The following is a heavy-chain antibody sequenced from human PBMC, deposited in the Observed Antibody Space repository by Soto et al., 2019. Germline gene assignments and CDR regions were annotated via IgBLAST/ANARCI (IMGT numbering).Heavy chain of an antibody. V-gene: IGHV3-30-3*01. CDR2: ISYDGSNK. D-gene: IGHD3-22*01. J-gene: IGHJ4*02. Sequence: GGSLRLSCAASGFTFSSYAMHWVRQAPGKGLEWVAVISYDGSNKYYADSVKGRFTISRDNSKSTLYLQMNGLRAEDTAVYYCAKIDGYFDYWGQGTLVTVSS. CDR3: AKIDGYFDY. CDR1: GFTFSSYA.